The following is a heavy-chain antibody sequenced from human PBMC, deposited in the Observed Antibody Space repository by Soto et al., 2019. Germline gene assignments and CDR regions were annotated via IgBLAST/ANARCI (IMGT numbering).Heavy chain of an antibody. D-gene: IGHD4-17*01. CDR2: ISSNGGST. Sequence: GGSLRLSCAASGFTFSSYAMHWVRQAPGKGLEYVSAISSNGGSTYYANSVKGRFTISRDNSKNTLYLQMGSLRAEDMAVYYCARARRDQATVTTFFAGISADAFDIWGQGTMVTVSS. CDR1: GFTFSSYA. CDR3: ARARRDQATVTTFFAGISADAFDI. J-gene: IGHJ3*02. V-gene: IGHV3-64*01.